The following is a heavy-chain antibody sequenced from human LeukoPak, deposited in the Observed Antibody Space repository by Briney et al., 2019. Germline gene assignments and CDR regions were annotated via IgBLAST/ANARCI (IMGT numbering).Heavy chain of an antibody. V-gene: IGHV3-33*06. D-gene: IGHD4-17*01. CDR1: GFTFSSYG. CDR3: AKDGQTTPLPRNYYYYYMDV. Sequence: GGSLRLSCAASGFTFSSYGMHWVRQAPGKGLEWVAVIWYDGSNKYYADSVKGRFTISRDNSKNTLYLQMNSLRAEDTAVYYCAKDGQTTPLPRNYYYYYMDVWGKGTTVTVSS. CDR2: IWYDGSNK. J-gene: IGHJ6*03.